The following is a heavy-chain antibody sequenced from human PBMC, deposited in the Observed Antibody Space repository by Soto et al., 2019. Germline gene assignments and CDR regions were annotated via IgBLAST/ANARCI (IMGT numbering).Heavy chain of an antibody. CDR1: GGSFSGYY. CDR2: INHSGST. CDR3: ARVPPKGYSGYDSRRHYDY. V-gene: IGHV4-34*01. D-gene: IGHD5-12*01. J-gene: IGHJ4*02. Sequence: SETLSLTCAVYGGSFSGYYWSWIRQPPGKGLEWIGEINHSGSTNYNPSLKSRVTISVDTSKNQFSLKLSSVTAADTAVYYCARVPPKGYSGYDSRRHYDYWGQGTLVTVSS.